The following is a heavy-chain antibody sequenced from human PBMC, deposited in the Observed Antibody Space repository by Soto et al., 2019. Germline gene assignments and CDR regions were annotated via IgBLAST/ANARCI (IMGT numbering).Heavy chain of an antibody. CDR3: ARLDFRYCSSITCTHFDS. CDR1: GDSMSSSGYY. CDR2: INYSGNT. D-gene: IGHD2-2*01. V-gene: IGHV4-39*01. Sequence: SETLSLTCTVSGDSMSSSGYYWGWIRQPPGKGLEWIGSINYSGNTYYNPSLKSRVTISVDTSKSQFSLKLGSVTAADTAVYYCARLDFRYCSSITCTHFDSWGQGTLVTVSS. J-gene: IGHJ4*02.